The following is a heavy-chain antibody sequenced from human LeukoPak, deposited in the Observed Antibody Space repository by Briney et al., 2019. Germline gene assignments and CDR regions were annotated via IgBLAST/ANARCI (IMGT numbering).Heavy chain of an antibody. D-gene: IGHD3-22*01. CDR3: ARGRYYYDSSGYPYNWFDL. V-gene: IGHV4-59*01. CDR1: RDSISIYY. J-gene: IGHJ5*02. CDR2: LYHGGST. Sequence: AETLSLTCIVSRDSISIYYRSWVRQPPGKGLEWIGYLYHGGSTNYNPSLKSRVTISGDTSKNHFSLNLSSVTAADTAMYYCARGRYYYDSSGYPYNWFDLWGQGTLATVSS.